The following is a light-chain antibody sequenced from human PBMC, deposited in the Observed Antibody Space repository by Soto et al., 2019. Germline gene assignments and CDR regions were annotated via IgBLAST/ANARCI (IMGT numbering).Light chain of an antibody. CDR1: QTISSW. CDR3: QHSNSYSEA. CDR2: KAS. V-gene: IGKV1-5*03. Sequence: DIQMTQSPSTLSGSVGDRVTITCRASQTISSWLAWYQQKPGKAPKLLIYKASTLKSGVPSRFSGSGSGTEVTLPISSRQPDEFATYYCQHSNSYSEAFGQGTKVELQ. J-gene: IGKJ1*01.